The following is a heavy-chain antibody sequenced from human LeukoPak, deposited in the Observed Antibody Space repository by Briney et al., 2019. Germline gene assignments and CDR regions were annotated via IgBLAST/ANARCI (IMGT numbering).Heavy chain of an antibody. CDR2: ISSSSSYI. CDR3: ASSPMSTVTN. V-gene: IGHV3-21*01. J-gene: IGHJ4*02. D-gene: IGHD4-17*01. CDR1: GFTFSSYS. Sequence: GGSLRLSCAASGFTFSSYSMNWVRQAPGNGLEWVSSISSSSSYIYYADSVKGRFTISRDNAKNSLYLQMNSLRAEDTAVYYCASSPMSTVTNWGQGTLVTVSS.